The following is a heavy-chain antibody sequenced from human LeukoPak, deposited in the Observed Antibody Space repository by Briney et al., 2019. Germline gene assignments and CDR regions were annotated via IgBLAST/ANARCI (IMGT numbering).Heavy chain of an antibody. CDR2: INWNGGST. CDR3: ARDLRGGEAY. CDR1: GFTFSSYA. V-gene: IGHV3-20*04. Sequence: PGGSLRLSCAASGFTFSSYAMSWVRQDPGKGLEWVSGINWNGGSTGYADSVKGRFTISRDNAKNSLYLQMNSLRAEDTALYYCARDLRGGEAYWGQGTLVTVSS. D-gene: IGHD2-15*01. J-gene: IGHJ4*02.